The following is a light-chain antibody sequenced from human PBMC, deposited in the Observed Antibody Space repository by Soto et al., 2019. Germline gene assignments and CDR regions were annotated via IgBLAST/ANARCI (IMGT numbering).Light chain of an antibody. CDR2: AAS. V-gene: IGKV1-9*01. CDR3: QQLNIYPFT. CDR1: QGISSY. Sequence: IQLTQSPSSLPASVGDRVIMTCRASQGISSYLAWYQQKPGKAPTLLIYAASTLETGVPSRFSGSGSGTDFTLTISSLQPEDFATYYCQQLNIYPFTFGPGTKVDIK. J-gene: IGKJ3*01.